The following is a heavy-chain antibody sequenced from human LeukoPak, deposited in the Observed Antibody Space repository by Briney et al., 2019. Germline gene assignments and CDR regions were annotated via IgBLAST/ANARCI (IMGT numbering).Heavy chain of an antibody. CDR1: GFFFSNFW. Sequence: PGGSLRLSCAASGFFFSNFWMSWVRQAPGKGLEWVASVRPDGGRAYYVDSIKGRFTMYRDNAENSLYLQMSSLGAEDTAVYYCVRLMGAVTTFDFWGQGTLVTVSS. CDR3: VRLMGAVTTFDF. CDR2: VRPDGGRA. V-gene: IGHV3-7*01. J-gene: IGHJ4*02. D-gene: IGHD4-11*01.